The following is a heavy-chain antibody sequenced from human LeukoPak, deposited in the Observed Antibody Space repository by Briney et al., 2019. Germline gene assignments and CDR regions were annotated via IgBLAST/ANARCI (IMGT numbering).Heavy chain of an antibody. J-gene: IGHJ4*02. CDR3: ARGDGSSWAKEFDF. V-gene: IGHV1-46*01. Sequence: GASVKVSCKASGYTFTSYYMHWVRQAPGQGLEWVGRINPYGGNTSYAQKFQGRVTMTRDTSTKTLYMELSGLTSEDMAVYYCARGDGSSWAKEFDFWGQGTLVTVSS. CDR1: GYTFTSYY. CDR2: INPYGGNT. D-gene: IGHD6-13*01.